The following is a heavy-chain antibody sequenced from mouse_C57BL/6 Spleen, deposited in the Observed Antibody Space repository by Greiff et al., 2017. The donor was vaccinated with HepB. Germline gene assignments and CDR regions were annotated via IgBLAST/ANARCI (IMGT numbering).Heavy chain of an antibody. D-gene: IGHD2-4*01. CDR1: GYTFTDYY. CDR3: ARGEDYDGVYYDMDY. Sequence: EVQLQQSGPELVKPGASVKISCKASGYTFTDYYMNWVKQSHGKSLEWIGDINPNNGGTSYNQKFKGKATLTVDKSSSTAYMELRSLTSEDSAVYYCARGEDYDGVYYDMDYWGQGTSVTVSS. V-gene: IGHV1-26*01. CDR2: INPNNGGT. J-gene: IGHJ4*01.